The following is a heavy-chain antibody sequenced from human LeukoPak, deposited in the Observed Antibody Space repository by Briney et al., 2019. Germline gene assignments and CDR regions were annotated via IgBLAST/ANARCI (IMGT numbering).Heavy chain of an antibody. V-gene: IGHV3-23*01. J-gene: IGHJ4*02. D-gene: IGHD6-13*01. Sequence: GGSLRLSCAASGITLTSYAMTWVRQAPGKGLEWVSAISGSGGRPYYADSVKGRLTISRDNSKNTLYLQMNSLRAEDTAVYYCAKDRLAAAGTDYWGQGTLVTVSS. CDR1: GITLTSYA. CDR3: AKDRLAAAGTDY. CDR2: ISGSGGRP.